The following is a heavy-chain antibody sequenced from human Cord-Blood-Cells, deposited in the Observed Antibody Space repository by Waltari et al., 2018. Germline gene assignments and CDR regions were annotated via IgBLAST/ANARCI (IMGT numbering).Heavy chain of an antibody. CDR2: IIPIFGTA. V-gene: IGHV1-69*06. D-gene: IGHD3-10*01. Sequence: QVQLVQSGAEVKKPGSSVKVSCKAAGGTFSSYAISWVRQAPGQGLEWMGGIIPIFGTANYAQKFQGRVTITADKSTSTAYMELSSLRSEDTAVYYCARENYYGSGSYNPLDYWGQGTLVTVSS. CDR1: GGTFSSYA. CDR3: ARENYYGSGSYNPLDY. J-gene: IGHJ4*02.